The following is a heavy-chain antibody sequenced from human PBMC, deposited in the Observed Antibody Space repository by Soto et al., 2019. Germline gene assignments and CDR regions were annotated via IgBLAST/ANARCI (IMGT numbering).Heavy chain of an antibody. V-gene: IGHV4-39*01. J-gene: IGHJ6*02. CDR3: ASTPKDYYGMDV. CDR2: IYYSGST. CDR1: GGSISSSSYY. Sequence: QLQLQESGPGLVKPSETLSLTCTVSGGSISSSSYYWGWIRQPPGKGLEWIGSIYYSGSTYYNPSLKSRVTISVDTSKNQFSLKLSSVTAADTAVYYGASTPKDYYGMDVWGQGTTVTVSS.